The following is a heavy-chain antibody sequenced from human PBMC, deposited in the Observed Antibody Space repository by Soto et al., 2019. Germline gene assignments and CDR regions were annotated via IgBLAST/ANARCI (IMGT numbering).Heavy chain of an antibody. J-gene: IGHJ5*02. CDR2: IYYSGST. CDR3: ARQGRSPAAGMGIIWFDP. CDR1: GGSISSSSYY. D-gene: IGHD6-13*01. Sequence: TSETLSLTCTVSGGSISSSSYYWGWIRQPPGKGLEWIGSIYYSGSTYYNPSLKSRVTISVDTSKNQFSLKLSSVTAADTAVYYCARQGRSPAAGMGIIWFDPWGQGTLVTLSS. V-gene: IGHV4-39*01.